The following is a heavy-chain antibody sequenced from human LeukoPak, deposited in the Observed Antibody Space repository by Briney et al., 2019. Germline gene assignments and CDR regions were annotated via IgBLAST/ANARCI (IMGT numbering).Heavy chain of an antibody. CDR1: GVSISGHY. Sequence: KPSETLSLTCSVSGVSISGHYWSWIRLPPGKVLEWIGYISHSGDTRYSPSLKSRVTISLDTSKNQFSLTLNSVTAADTAVYYCARQPISGWDFDYWGQGTLVTVSS. CDR2: ISHSGDT. CDR3: ARQPISGWDFDY. D-gene: IGHD6-19*01. V-gene: IGHV4-59*08. J-gene: IGHJ4*02.